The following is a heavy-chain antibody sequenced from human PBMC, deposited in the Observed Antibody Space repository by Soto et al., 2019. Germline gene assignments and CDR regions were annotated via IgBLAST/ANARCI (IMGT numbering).Heavy chain of an antibody. Sequence: GASVKVSCKASGGTFSSYAISWVRQAPGQGLEWMGGIIPIFGTANYAQKFQGRVTITADKSTSTAYMELSSLRSEDTAVYYCARDTDLEAMSYYDSSGSLDYWGQGTLVTVSS. D-gene: IGHD3-22*01. CDR2: IIPIFGTA. CDR3: ARDTDLEAMSYYDSSGSLDY. CDR1: GGTFSSYA. V-gene: IGHV1-69*06. J-gene: IGHJ4*02.